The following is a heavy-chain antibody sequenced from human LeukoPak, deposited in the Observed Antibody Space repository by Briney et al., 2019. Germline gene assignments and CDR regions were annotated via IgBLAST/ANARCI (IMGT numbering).Heavy chain of an antibody. V-gene: IGHV4-39*07. CDR2: IYYSGST. CDR3: ARFYGGLDY. J-gene: IGHJ4*02. CDR1: GGSISSSSYY. D-gene: IGHD4-23*01. Sequence: SETLSLTCTVSGGSISSSSYYWGWIRQPPGKGLEWIGSIYYSGSTYYNPSLKSRVTISVDTSKNQFSLKLSSVTAADTAVYYCARFYGGLDYWGQGTLVTVSS.